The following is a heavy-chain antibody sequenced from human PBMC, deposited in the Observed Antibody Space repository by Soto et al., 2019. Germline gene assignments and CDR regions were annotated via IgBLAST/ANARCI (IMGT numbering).Heavy chain of an antibody. CDR3: AKDQDIVLMVFAPAFYFDY. CDR1: GFAFSSYA. D-gene: IGHD2-8*01. CDR2: IIGSGSNT. Sequence: GGSLRLSCAASGFAFSSYAMGWVRQAPGKGLEWVSAIIGSGSNTYYADSVKGRFTISRDNSKNTLYLQMNSLRAEDTAVYYCAKDQDIVLMVFAPAFYFDYWGQGTLVTVSS. J-gene: IGHJ4*02. V-gene: IGHV3-23*01.